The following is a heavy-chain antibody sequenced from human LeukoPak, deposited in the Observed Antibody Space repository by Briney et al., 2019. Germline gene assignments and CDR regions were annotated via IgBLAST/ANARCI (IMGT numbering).Heavy chain of an antibody. CDR1: GFTFSSYW. D-gene: IGHD6-6*01. Sequence: GGSLRLSCAASGFTFSSYWMSWVRQAPGKGLEWVANIKQDGSEKYYVDSVKGRFTISRDNAKNSLYLQMNSLRAEDTAVYYCARVGIAARRNWFDPWGQGTPVTVSS. CDR3: ARVGIAARRNWFDP. V-gene: IGHV3-7*01. CDR2: IKQDGSEK. J-gene: IGHJ5*02.